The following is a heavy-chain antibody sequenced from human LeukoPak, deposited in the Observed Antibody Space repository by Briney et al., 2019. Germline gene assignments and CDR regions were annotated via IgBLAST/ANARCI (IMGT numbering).Heavy chain of an antibody. Sequence: SETLSLTCTVSGGSISSYYWSWIRQPPGKGLEWIGYIYYSGSTNYNPSLKSRVTISVDTSKNQFSLKLSSVTAADTAVYYCARHSSRRAYYYDSSGYFRGQGTLVTVSS. CDR3: ARHSSRRAYYYDSSGYF. CDR2: IYYSGST. D-gene: IGHD3-22*01. J-gene: IGHJ4*02. V-gene: IGHV4-59*08. CDR1: GGSISSYY.